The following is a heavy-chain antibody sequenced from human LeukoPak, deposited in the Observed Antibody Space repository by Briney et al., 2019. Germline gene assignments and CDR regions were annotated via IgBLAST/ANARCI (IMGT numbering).Heavy chain of an antibody. CDR1: GFTFSSYS. CDR3: AKGGPTGSNYFDF. J-gene: IGHJ4*02. V-gene: IGHV3-21*04. CDR2: ISSSSSYI. Sequence: PGGSLRLSCAASGFTFSSYSMNWVRQAPGKGLEWVSSISSSSSYIYYADSVKGRFTISRDNAKNSLYLQMNSLRADDTAVYYCAKGGPTGSNYFDFWGQGTLVTVSS. D-gene: IGHD1-26*01.